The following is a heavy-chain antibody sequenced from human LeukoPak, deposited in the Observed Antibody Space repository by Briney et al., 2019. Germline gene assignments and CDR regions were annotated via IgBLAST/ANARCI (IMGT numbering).Heavy chain of an antibody. CDR2: MNPNSGDT. J-gene: IGHJ4*02. D-gene: IGHD6-13*01. CDR3: ARGLAVAGTGY. V-gene: IGHV1-8*01. CDR1: GYTFTSYE. Sequence: ASVKVSCKASGYTFTSYEVNWVRQATGQGLEWMGWMNPNSGDTGYAQKFQGRVTMTRDTSTSTAYMELSSLRSEDTAVYYCARGLAVAGTGYWGQGTLVTVSS.